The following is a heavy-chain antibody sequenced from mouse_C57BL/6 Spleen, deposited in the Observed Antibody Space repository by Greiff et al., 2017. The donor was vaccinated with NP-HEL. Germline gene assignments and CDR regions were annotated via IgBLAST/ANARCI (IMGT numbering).Heavy chain of an antibody. Sequence: QVHVKQSGAELVRPGASVTLSCKASGYTFTDYEMHWVKQTPVHGLEWIGAIDPETGGTAYNQKFKGKAILTADKSSSTAYMELRSLTSEDSAVYYCTRGGNYYGSSYPYYYAMDYWGQGTSVTVSS. V-gene: IGHV1-15*01. CDR1: GYTFTDYE. J-gene: IGHJ4*01. CDR3: TRGGNYYGSSYPYYYAMDY. CDR2: IDPETGGT. D-gene: IGHD1-1*01.